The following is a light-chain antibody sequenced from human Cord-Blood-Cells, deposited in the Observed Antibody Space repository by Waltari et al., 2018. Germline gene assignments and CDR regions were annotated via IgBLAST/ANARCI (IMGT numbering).Light chain of an antibody. Sequence: QSALTQPASVSGSPGQSITIPCTGTSSDVGSYNLVPWYQQHPGKARKLMIYEGSKRPSGVSNRFSGSKSGNTASLTISGLQAEDEADYYCCSYAGSSTFGVFGGGTKLTVL. CDR2: EGS. CDR1: SSDVGSYNL. V-gene: IGLV2-23*03. CDR3: CSYAGSSTFGV. J-gene: IGLJ2*01.